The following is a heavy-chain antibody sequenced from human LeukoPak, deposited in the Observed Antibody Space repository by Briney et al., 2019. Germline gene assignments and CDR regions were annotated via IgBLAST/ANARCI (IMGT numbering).Heavy chain of an antibody. CDR1: GCSITSGGYY. J-gene: IGHJ4*02. V-gene: IGHV4-31*03. Sequence: SETLSLTCTVSGCSITSGGYYWSWIRQHPGKGLEWIGYIYYSGSTYYNPSLKSGLTISVDTSKNQFSLKLSSVTAADTAVYYCARHSTFFGVVIIKGRVRGPFDYWGQGTLVTVSS. CDR2: IYYSGST. CDR3: ARHSTFFGVVIIKGRVRGPFDY. D-gene: IGHD3-3*01.